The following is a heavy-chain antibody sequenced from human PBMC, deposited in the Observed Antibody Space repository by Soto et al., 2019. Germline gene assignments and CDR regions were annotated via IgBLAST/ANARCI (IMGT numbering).Heavy chain of an antibody. CDR3: AHKGPEDWPLDY. CDR2: IYWDDSK. Sequence: QITLKESGPPLVRPTQTLTLTCAFSGFSLSTSGVGVGWIRQPPGKALEWLAVIYWDDSKHYSASLRSRLTITKDTSKNQVVLTMTNMDTMDTGTYYCAHKGPEDWPLDYWGQGTLVTVSS. J-gene: IGHJ4*02. CDR1: GFSLSTSGVG. V-gene: IGHV2-5*02. D-gene: IGHD3-9*01.